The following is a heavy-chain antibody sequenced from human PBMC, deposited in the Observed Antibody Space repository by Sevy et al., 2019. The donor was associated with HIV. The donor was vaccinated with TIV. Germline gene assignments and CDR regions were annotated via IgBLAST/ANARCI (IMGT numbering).Heavy chain of an antibody. J-gene: IGHJ3*02. V-gene: IGHV3-11*01. D-gene: IGHD2-15*01. CDR3: ARQDIVVVVAASGDAFDI. CDR2: ISSSGSTI. CDR1: GFTFGDYY. Sequence: GGSLRLSCAASGFTFGDYYMSWIRQAPGKGLEWVSYISSSGSTIYYADSVKGRFTISRDNAKNSLYLQMNSLRAEDTAVYYCARQDIVVVVAASGDAFDIWGQGTMVTVSS.